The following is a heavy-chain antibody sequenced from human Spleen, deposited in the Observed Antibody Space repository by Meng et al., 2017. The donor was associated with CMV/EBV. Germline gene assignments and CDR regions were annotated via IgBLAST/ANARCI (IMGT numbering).Heavy chain of an antibody. CDR3: AKARGSWPDDAFDL. CDR1: GLTFSNYA. V-gene: IGHV3-23*03. J-gene: IGHJ3*01. CDR2: LYSGVIST. Sequence: GGSLRLSCAASGLTFSNYAMNWVRQAPGKGLEWVSVLYSGVISTYYADSVKGRFTISRDTSKNTLYLQMNSLRVEDTAVYYCAKARGSWPDDAFDLWGQGTMVTVSS. D-gene: IGHD6-13*01.